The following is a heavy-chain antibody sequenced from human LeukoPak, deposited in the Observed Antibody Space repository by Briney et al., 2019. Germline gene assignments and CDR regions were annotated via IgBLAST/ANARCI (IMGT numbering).Heavy chain of an antibody. CDR1: GFTFRNYG. J-gene: IGHJ5*02. D-gene: IGHD3-3*01. V-gene: IGHV3-15*01. CDR2: IKSKTDGGTT. CDR3: TTTIFGVVERFDP. Sequence: GGSLRLSCTASGFTFRNYGMHWVRQAPGKGLEWVGRIKSKTDGGTTDYAAPVKGRFTISRDDSKNTLHLQMNSLKTEDTAVYYCTTTIFGVVERFDPWGQGTLVTVSS.